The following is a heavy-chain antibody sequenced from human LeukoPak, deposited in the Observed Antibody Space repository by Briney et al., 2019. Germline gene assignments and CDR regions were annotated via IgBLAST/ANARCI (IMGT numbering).Heavy chain of an antibody. CDR3: ARRRPAYYYDSSGYSDAFDI. CDR1: GGSISSYY. V-gene: IGHV4-59*08. Sequence: KPSETLSLTCTVCGGSISSYYWSWIRQPPGKGLEGVGYIYYSGSTNYNPSLKSRVTISVDTSKNQFSLKLSSVTAADTAVYYCARRRPAYYYDSSGYSDAFDIWGQGTMVTVSS. CDR2: IYYSGST. D-gene: IGHD3-22*01. J-gene: IGHJ3*02.